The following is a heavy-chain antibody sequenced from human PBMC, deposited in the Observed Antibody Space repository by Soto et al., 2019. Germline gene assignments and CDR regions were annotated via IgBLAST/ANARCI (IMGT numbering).Heavy chain of an antibody. D-gene: IGHD6-13*01. CDR1: GFTFSSYA. CDR2: ISGRGGST. Sequence: GGSLRLSCAASGFTFSSYAMSWVRQPPGKGLEWVSAISGRGGSTYYADSVKGRFTISRDNSKNTLYLQMNSLRAEDTAVYYCAKEKSPPDSSSWYYWGQGTLVTVSS. CDR3: AKEKSPPDSSSWYY. J-gene: IGHJ4*02. V-gene: IGHV3-23*01.